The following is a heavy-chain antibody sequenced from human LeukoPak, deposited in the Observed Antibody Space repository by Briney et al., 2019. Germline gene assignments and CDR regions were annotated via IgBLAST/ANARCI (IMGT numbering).Heavy chain of an antibody. CDR1: GFTFSNYA. CDR3: ARGYTIFGVVASSGWYRFGFDP. J-gene: IGHJ5*02. D-gene: IGHD3-3*01. Sequence: GGSLRLSCAASGFTFSNYAMSWVRQAPGKGLEWVSSISSSSSYIYYADSVKGRFTISRDNAKNSLYLQMNSLRAEDTAVYYCARGYTIFGVVASSGWYRFGFDPWGQGTLVTVSS. V-gene: IGHV3-21*01. CDR2: ISSSSSYI.